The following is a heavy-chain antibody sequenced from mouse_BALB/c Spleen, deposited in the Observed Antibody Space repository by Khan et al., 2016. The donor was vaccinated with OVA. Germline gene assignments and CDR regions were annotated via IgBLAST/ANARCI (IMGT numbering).Heavy chain of an antibody. Sequence: QIQLVQSGAELAKPGASVKMSCKASGYTFINYWILWVKQRPGQGLEWIGYINPSTGYTAYNQNFKDKATLTADKSSSTAYMQLSSLTSEDSAVYYCARRGLRWDFDDWGQGTTLTVSS. V-gene: IGHV1-7*01. CDR1: GYTFINYW. CDR3: ARRGLRWDFDD. CDR2: INPSTGYT. J-gene: IGHJ2*01. D-gene: IGHD1-1*01.